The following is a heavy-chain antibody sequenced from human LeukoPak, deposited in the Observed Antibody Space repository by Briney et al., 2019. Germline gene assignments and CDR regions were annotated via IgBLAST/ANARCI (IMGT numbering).Heavy chain of an antibody. D-gene: IGHD3-22*01. V-gene: IGHV4-59*01. CDR2: IYYSGST. CDR1: GGSISHYY. CDR3: ARVRYYYDSGGYYYFDY. J-gene: IGHJ4*02. Sequence: SETLSFTCTVSGGSISHYYWSWIRQPPGKGLEWIGYIYYSGSTNYDPSLKSRVTISVDTSKNQFSLKVNSVTAADTAVYYGARVRYYYDSGGYYYFDYWGQGTLVTVSS.